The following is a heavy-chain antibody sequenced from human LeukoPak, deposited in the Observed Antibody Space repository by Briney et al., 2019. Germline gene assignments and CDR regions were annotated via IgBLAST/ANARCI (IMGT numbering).Heavy chain of an antibody. V-gene: IGHV4-34*01. CDR1: GGSFSGYY. J-gene: IGHJ4*02. Sequence: SETLSLTCAVYGGSFSGYYWSWLRQPPGKGLEWIGEINHSGSTNYNPSLKSRVTISVDTSKNQFSLKLSSVTAADTAVYYCARRTGYSSSWYYHYWGQGTLVTVSS. CDR2: INHSGST. CDR3: ARRTGYSSSWYYHY. D-gene: IGHD6-13*01.